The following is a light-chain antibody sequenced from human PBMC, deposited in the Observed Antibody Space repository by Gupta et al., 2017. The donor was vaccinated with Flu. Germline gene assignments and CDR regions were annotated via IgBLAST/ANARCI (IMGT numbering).Light chain of an antibody. CDR3: QQRSNRPMYT. CDR1: QSVSDY. Sequence: IVFTQSLATLSLSPGDRADLSCRASQSVSDYIVWYQQKPGQPPRLLLFSPTTRAAGIPPRFSVSGSGTDFTLTISSLEPEDFAVYYCQQRSNRPMYTFGQGTRLDI. V-gene: IGKV3-11*01. CDR2: SPT. J-gene: IGKJ2*01.